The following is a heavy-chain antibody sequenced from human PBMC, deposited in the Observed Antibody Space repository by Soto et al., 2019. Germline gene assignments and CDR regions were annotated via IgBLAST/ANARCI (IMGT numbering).Heavy chain of an antibody. J-gene: IGHJ6*02. CDR1: GGTFSSYA. V-gene: IGHV1-69*12. Sequence: QVQLVQSGAEVKKPGSSVRVSCKASGGTFSSYAISWVRQAPGQGLEWMGGIIPIFDTADYAQKFQGRVTITADEPTSTAYMELSSLRSEDTAVYYCATHPMATITYFSGMDVWGQGTTVTVSS. CDR3: ATHPMATITYFSGMDV. CDR2: IIPIFDTA. D-gene: IGHD5-12*01.